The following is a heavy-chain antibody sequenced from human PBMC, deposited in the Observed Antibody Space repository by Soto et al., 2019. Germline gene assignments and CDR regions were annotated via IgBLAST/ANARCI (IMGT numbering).Heavy chain of an antibody. CDR3: ARLPASWFGELHDY. Sequence: GASVKVSCKASGYTFTSYGISWVRQAPGQGLEWMGWISAYNGNTNYAQKLQGRVTMTTDTSTITAYMELRSLRSDDTAVYYCARLPASWFGELHDYWGQGTLVTVSS. V-gene: IGHV1-18*01. J-gene: IGHJ4*02. CDR1: GYTFTSYG. CDR2: ISAYNGNT. D-gene: IGHD3-10*01.